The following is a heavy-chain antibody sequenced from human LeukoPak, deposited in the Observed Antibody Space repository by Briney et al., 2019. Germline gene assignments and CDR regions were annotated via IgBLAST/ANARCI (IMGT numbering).Heavy chain of an antibody. CDR3: VKDYQVGNSPAFGDC. D-gene: IGHD2-21*01. Sequence: PGGSLRLSCEGPAFIFSGHWMNWVRQAPGKGLQFVSGLIENGATTYYADSVKGRFTISRDNSRSTVYLQMTSLRAEDTAVYYCVKDYQVGNSPAFGDCWGQGTLVTVSS. J-gene: IGHJ4*02. CDR2: LIENGATT. V-gene: IGHV3-23*01. CDR1: AFIFSGHW.